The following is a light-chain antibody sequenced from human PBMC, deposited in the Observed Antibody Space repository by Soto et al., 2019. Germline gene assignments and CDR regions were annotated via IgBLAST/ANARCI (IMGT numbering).Light chain of an antibody. V-gene: IGLV1-40*01. J-gene: IGLJ2*01. CDR1: SSNIGAGYD. CDR3: SSYTSSNTLDVV. Sequence: QPVLTQPPSVSEAPGQRVTISCTGSSSNIGAGYDVHWYQHLPGTAPKLLIYGNNNRPSGVPDRFSGSKSGTSASLAITGLQAEDEADYYCSSYTSSNTLDVVFGGGTKLTVL. CDR2: GNN.